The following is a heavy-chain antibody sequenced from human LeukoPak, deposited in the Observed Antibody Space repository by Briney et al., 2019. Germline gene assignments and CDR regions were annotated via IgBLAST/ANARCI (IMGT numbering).Heavy chain of an antibody. D-gene: IGHD6-6*01. Sequence: ASVKVSCKASGYTFTGYYMHWVRQAPGQGLEWMGWINPNSGGTNYAQKFQGRVTMTRDTSISTAYMELSRLRSDDTAVYYCARSSSSSYPPPLFDYWGQGTLVTVSS. CDR1: GYTFTGYY. J-gene: IGHJ4*02. V-gene: IGHV1-2*02. CDR3: ARSSSSSYPPPLFDY. CDR2: INPNSGGT.